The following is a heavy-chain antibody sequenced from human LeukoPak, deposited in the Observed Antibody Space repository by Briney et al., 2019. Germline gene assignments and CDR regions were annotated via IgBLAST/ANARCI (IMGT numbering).Heavy chain of an antibody. D-gene: IGHD6-13*01. CDR2: MNQDGSEK. CDR1: GFTFSSYW. V-gene: IGHV3-7*01. Sequence: GGSLRLSCAASGFTFSSYWMTWVRQAPGKGLEWVANMNQDGSEKYHVDSVKDRFTISRDNAKNSLYLQMNSLRAEDTAVYSCARSDSSSWYSLHDYWGQGTLVTVSS. CDR3: ARSDSSSWYSLHDY. J-gene: IGHJ4*02.